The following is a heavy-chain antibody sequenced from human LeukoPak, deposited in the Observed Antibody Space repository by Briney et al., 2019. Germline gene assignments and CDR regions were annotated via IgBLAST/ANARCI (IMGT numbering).Heavy chain of an antibody. CDR1: GFTFRSYD. J-gene: IGHJ4*02. Sequence: GGSLRLSCAASGFTFRSYDMHWVRQATGKGLEWVSGIGTAGEIYYPGSVKGRFTISRENAKNSLYLQMNSLRAGDTAVYYCAKGPLGRPLYYWGQGTLVTVSS. CDR3: AKGPLGRPLYY. V-gene: IGHV3-13*01. CDR2: IGTAGEI.